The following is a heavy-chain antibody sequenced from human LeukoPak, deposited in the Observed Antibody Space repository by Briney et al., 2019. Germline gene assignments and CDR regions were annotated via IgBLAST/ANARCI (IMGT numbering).Heavy chain of an antibody. D-gene: IGHD3-9*01. V-gene: IGHV4-4*09. CDR3: ARHTPVLRYFDWFDY. CDR1: GGSISSYY. J-gene: IGHJ4*02. CDR2: IYTSGST. Sequence: PSETLSLTCTVSGGSISSYYWSWIRQPPGKGLEWIGYIYTSGSTNYNPSLKSRVTISVDTSKNQFSLKLSSVTAADTAVYYCARHTPVLRYFDWFDYWGQGTLVTVSS.